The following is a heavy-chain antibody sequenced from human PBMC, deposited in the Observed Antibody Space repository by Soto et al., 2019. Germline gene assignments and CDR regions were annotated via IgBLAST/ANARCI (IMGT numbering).Heavy chain of an antibody. CDR3: TTGSSRSSWSELDH. Sequence: KGLEWVGRIKSKTDGGTTDYAAPEKGRFTISRDDSKNTLYLQMNSLKTEDTAVYYCTTGSSRSSWSELDHWGQGTLGTGSS. CDR2: IKSKTDGGTT. D-gene: IGHD6-13*01. V-gene: IGHV3-15*07. J-gene: IGHJ4*02.